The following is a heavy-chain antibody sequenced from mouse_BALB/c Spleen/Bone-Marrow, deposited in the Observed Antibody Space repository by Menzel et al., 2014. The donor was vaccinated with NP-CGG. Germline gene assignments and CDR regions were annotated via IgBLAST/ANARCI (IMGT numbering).Heavy chain of an antibody. CDR1: GYAFTNYL. V-gene: IGHV1-54*03. J-gene: IGHJ4*01. Sequence: QVQLQQSGAELVRPGTSVKVSCKASGYAFTNYLIEWVKQRPGQGLEWIGVIDPRSGGTDYNEKFKGKAPLTADKSSSTAYMQLNSLTSGDSAVYFCARGGITTVVPYSMDYRGQGTSVTVSS. CDR3: ARGGITTVVPYSMDY. D-gene: IGHD1-1*01. CDR2: IDPRSGGT.